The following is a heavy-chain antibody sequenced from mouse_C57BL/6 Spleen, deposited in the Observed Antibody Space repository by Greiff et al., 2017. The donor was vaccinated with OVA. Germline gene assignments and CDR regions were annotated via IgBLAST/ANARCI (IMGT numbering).Heavy chain of an antibody. CDR3: ARNCNYCAMDY. D-gene: IGHD2-1*01. CDR2: IRNKANGYTT. Sequence: EVQGVESGGGLVQPGGSLSLSCAASGFTFTDYYMSWVRQPPGKALEWLGFIRNKANGYTTEYSASVKGRFTISRDNSQSILYLQMNALIAEESATYYCARNCNYCAMDYWGKGTSVTVSS. CDR1: GFTFTDYY. J-gene: IGHJ4*01. V-gene: IGHV7-3*01.